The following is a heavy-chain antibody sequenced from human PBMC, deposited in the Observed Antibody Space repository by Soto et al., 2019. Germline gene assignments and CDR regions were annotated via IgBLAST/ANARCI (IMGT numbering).Heavy chain of an antibody. J-gene: IGHJ4*02. V-gene: IGHV1-69*01. D-gene: IGHD3-16*01. CDR1: GGSFGTHA. Sequence: QVHLVQSGAEVKKPGSSVKVSCRASGGSFGTHAICWVRQAPGQGLEWMGRILPVFGSANSAQKFKDRVRITADDYTGTAYLELTNLTSDDTAVYFCATGAPNFGALVDYWGPGTLVTVSS. CDR3: ATGAPNFGALVDY. CDR2: ILPVFGSA.